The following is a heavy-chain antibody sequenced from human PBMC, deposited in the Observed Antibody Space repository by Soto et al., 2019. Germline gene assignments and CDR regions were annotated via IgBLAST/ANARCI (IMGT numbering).Heavy chain of an antibody. D-gene: IGHD3-3*01. CDR3: ARVTGIRFLEWLLSDYYYYMDV. J-gene: IGHJ6*03. CDR2: ISAYNGNT. CDR1: GYTFTSYG. V-gene: IGHV1-18*01. Sequence: ASVKVSCKASGYTFTSYGISWVRQAPGQGLEWMGWISAYNGNTNYAQKLQGRVTMTTDTSTSTAYMELRSLRSDDTAVYYCARVTGIRFLEWLLSDYYYYMDVWGEGTTVTVSS.